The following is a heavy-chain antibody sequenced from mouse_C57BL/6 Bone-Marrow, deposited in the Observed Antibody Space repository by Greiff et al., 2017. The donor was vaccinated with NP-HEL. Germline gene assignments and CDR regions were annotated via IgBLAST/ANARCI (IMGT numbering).Heavy chain of an antibody. Sequence: EVQLVESGGGLVKPGGSLKLSCAASGFTFSDYGMHWVRQAPEKGLEWVAYISSGSSTIYSADTVKGRFTISRDNAKNTLFLQMTSLRSEDTAMYYCARRLLLAWFAYWGQGTLVTVSA. CDR3: ARRLLLAWFAY. CDR2: ISSGSSTI. J-gene: IGHJ3*01. CDR1: GFTFSDYG. V-gene: IGHV5-17*01. D-gene: IGHD2-3*01.